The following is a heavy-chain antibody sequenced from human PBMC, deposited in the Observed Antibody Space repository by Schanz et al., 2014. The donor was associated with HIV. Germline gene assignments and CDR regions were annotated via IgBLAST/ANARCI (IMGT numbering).Heavy chain of an antibody. CDR1: GFTFSDYG. J-gene: IGHJ6*02. V-gene: IGHV3-33*01. CDR2: IWNDGSNT. Sequence: VQLLESGGGVVQPGRSLRLSCAASGFTFSDYGMHWVRQAPGKGLEWVAVIWNDGSNTFYADSVKGRFTISRDNSKKTVFLQMNNLRAEDTAVYYCARDRLHPGNGMDVWGQGTTVTVSS. CDR3: ARDRLHPGNGMDV. D-gene: IGHD4-4*01.